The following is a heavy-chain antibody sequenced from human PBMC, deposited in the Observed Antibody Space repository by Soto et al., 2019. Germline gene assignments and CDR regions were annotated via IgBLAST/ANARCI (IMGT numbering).Heavy chain of an antibody. CDR2: IYRTGTT. Sequence: SETLSLTCTVYGGFINRGSYSWTWIRQPSGKGLEWIGYIYRTGTTYYNPSLKSRVTVSVDRSKNQFSLRLSSVTAADTAVYYCARGVNYYDSSGSSWFDPWGQGTLVTVS. CDR3: ARGVNYYDSSGSSWFDP. D-gene: IGHD3-22*01. J-gene: IGHJ5*02. V-gene: IGHV4-30-2*01. CDR1: GGFINRGSYS.